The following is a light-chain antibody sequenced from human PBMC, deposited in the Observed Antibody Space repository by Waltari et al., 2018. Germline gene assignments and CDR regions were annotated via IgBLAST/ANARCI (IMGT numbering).Light chain of an antibody. J-gene: IGLJ2*01. CDR3: SSYTGSNVV. V-gene: IGLV2-8*01. CDR1: SSDACGYNY. CDR2: EVS. Sequence: QSALTQPPSAPAAPRQAVALSCPGTSSDACGYNYVPWYQQHPGKAPKLMIYEVSKRPSGVPDRFSGSKSGNTASLTVSGLQAEDEADYYCSSYTGSNVVFGGGTKLTVL.